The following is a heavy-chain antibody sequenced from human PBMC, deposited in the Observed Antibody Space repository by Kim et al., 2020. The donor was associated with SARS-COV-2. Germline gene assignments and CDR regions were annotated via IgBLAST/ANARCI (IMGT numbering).Heavy chain of an antibody. J-gene: IGHJ4*02. V-gene: IGHV4-30-4*01. CDR3: ARAMGRGVGTYDY. CDR2: IYYSGST. CDR1: GGSISSGDYY. Sequence: SETLSLTCTVSGGSISSGDYYWSWIRQPPGKGLEWIGYIYYSGSTYYNPSLKSRVTISVDTSKNQFSLKLSSVTAADTAVYYCARAMGRGVGTYDYWGQGTLVTVSS. D-gene: IGHD1-26*01.